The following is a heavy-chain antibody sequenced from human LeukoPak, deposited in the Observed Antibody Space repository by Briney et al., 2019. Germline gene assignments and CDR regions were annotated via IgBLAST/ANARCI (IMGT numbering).Heavy chain of an antibody. V-gene: IGHV1-2*04. CDR1: GYTFTGYY. CDR3: ARGYYGSGSYYIIAEYFQH. CDR2: INPNSGGT. D-gene: IGHD3-10*01. J-gene: IGHJ1*01. Sequence: ASVKVSCKASGYTFTGYYMHWVRQAPGQGLEWMGWINPNSGGTNYAQKFQGWVTMTRDTSISTAYMELSRLRSDDTAVYYCARGYYGSGSYYIIAEYFQHWGQGTLVTVSS.